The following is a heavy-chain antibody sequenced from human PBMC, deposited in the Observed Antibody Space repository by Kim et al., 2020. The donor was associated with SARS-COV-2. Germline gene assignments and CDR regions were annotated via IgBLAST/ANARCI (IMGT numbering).Heavy chain of an antibody. CDR3: AREAPRYGDYSDY. D-gene: IGHD4-17*01. V-gene: IGHV3-48*02. J-gene: IGHJ4*02. CDR2: ISTSSGTI. Sequence: GGSLRLSCAASGFTFSAYSMNWVRQAPGKGLEWVSYISTSSGTIYYADSVRGRFTISRDNAKNSLYLQMNSLRDEDTAVYYCAREAPRYGDYSDYWGQGTLVTVSS. CDR1: GFTFSAYS.